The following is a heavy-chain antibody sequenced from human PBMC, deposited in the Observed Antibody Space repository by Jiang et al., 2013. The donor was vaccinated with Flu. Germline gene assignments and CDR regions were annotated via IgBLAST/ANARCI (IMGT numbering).Heavy chain of an antibody. D-gene: IGHD1-20*01. CDR1: GGSISSGGYS. Sequence: GSGLVKPSQTLSLTCAVSGGSISSGGYSWSWIRQPPGKGLEWIGYIYHSGSTYYNPSLKSRVTISVDRSKNQFSLKLGSVTAADTAVYYCAREAYNWNYVDYWGQGTL. J-gene: IGHJ4*02. V-gene: IGHV4-30-2*01. CDR2: IYHSGST. CDR3: AREAYNWNYVDY.